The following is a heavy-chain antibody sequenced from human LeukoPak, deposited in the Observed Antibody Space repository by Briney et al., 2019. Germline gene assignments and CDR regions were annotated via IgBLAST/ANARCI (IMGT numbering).Heavy chain of an antibody. CDR1: GYTFTDYY. D-gene: IGHD3-22*01. CDR3: ARDFDTSGYYAGH. Sequence: VASVTVSCKASGYTFTDYYVHWVRPAPGQGFEWMGWSNHKSGGTNYAQTFQGRVTMTRDTSISTVYMALRRLRVDDTAVYYCARDFDTSGYYAGHWGQGTLVTVSS. J-gene: IGHJ4*02. V-gene: IGHV1-2*02. CDR2: SNHKSGGT.